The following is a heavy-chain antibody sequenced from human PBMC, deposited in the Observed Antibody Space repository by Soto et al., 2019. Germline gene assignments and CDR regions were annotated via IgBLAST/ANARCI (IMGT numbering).Heavy chain of an antibody. V-gene: IGHV1-18*04. CDR1: GYTFTSYG. D-gene: IGHD4-17*01. CDR3: ARATPYRPTVTTLFDY. Sequence: QVQLVQSGAEVKKPGASVTVSCKASGYTFTSYGISWVRQAPGQGLEWMGWISAYNGNTTYVQKLQVRVTMTTDTSTSTAYMELRSLISDDTAVYYCARATPYRPTVTTLFDYCGQGTLVPVSS. CDR2: ISAYNGNT. J-gene: IGHJ4*02.